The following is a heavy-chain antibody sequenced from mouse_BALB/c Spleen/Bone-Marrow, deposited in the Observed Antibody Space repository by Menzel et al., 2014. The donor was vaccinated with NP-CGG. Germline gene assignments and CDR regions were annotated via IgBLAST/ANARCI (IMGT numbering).Heavy chain of an antibody. J-gene: IGHJ1*01. V-gene: IGHV1S81*02. CDR2: INPSNGRT. CDR3: ARWGFCYWYFDV. Sequence: VQLQQSGAELVKPGASVKLSCKASGYTFTSYWMHWVKQRPGQGLEWIGEINPSNGRTNYNEKFKSKATLTVDKSSSTACIQLSSLTSEASAVYYCARWGFCYWYFDVWGAGTTVTVSS. CDR1: GYTFTSYW.